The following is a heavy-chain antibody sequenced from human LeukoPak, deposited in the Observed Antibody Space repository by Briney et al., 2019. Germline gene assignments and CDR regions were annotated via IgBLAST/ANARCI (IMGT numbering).Heavy chain of an antibody. CDR1: GYTFTDYY. Sequence: ASVKVSCKASGYTFTDYYMHWVRLAPGQGREWMGWINPNSGGTNYVQKFQGWVTMTRDTSINTAYMELSRLTSDDTAVYYCARANFLYCSSTSCLFDYWGQGTLVTVSS. D-gene: IGHD2-2*01. V-gene: IGHV1-2*04. CDR3: ARANFLYCSSTSCLFDY. CDR2: INPNSGGT. J-gene: IGHJ4*02.